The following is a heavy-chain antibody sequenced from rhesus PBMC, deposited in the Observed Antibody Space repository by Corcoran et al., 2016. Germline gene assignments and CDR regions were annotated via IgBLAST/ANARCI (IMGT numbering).Heavy chain of an antibody. V-gene: IGHV4-127*01. J-gene: IGHJ4*01. CDR2: IYGGSGST. CDR3: ARDSGSYFDY. Sequence: QVQLQESGPGLVKPSETLSLTCAVSGYSISRGYGWGWIRQPPGKGLEWIGQIYGGSGSTYYNPSLKSRVTVSKDTSKNQFSLKLSSVTAADTAVYYCARDSGSYFDYWGQGVLVTVSS. CDR1: GYSISRGYG. D-gene: IGHD3-16*01.